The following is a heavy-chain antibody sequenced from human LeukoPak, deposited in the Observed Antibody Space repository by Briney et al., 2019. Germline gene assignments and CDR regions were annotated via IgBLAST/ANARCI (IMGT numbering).Heavy chain of an antibody. V-gene: IGHV4-4*07. CDR1: GGSINSNY. Sequence: SETLSLTCTVSGGSINSNYWTWIRQPAGKGLEWIGCISTSGITNYSPSLKSRVTISLDKSKNQFSLILASVTAADTALYYCAREASIAAAGWISDYWGQGTLVTVSS. CDR3: AREASIAAAGWISDY. J-gene: IGHJ4*02. D-gene: IGHD6-13*01. CDR2: ISTSGIT.